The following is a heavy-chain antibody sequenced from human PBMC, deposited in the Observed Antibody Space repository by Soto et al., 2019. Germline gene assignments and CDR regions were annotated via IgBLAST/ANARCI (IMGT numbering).Heavy chain of an antibody. CDR3: ASEDMFRGVIGF. Sequence: QVQLQESGPGLVKPSGTLSLTCAVSGGSISSRNWWSWVRPPPGKGLEWIGEIYHSGSTNYNPSLKSRLTISVDKSKNQFSLNLSSMTAADTAVYYCASEDMFRGVIGFWGQGTLVTVSS. CDR1: GGSISSRNW. CDR2: IYHSGST. D-gene: IGHD3-10*01. V-gene: IGHV4-4*02. J-gene: IGHJ4*02.